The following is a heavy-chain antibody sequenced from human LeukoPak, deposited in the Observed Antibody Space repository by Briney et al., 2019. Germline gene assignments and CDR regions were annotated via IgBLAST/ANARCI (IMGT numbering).Heavy chain of an antibody. Sequence: SETLSLTCTVSGVSISNYYWSWIRQPPGKGLEWIGYIYFSGITYYHPSLKSRVTISVDTSKNQFSLKLTSVTAADTAVYYCARARVDKVGYTSNWFFPLDYWGQGTLVTVSS. CDR1: GVSISNYY. V-gene: IGHV4-59*01. J-gene: IGHJ4*02. D-gene: IGHD6-13*01. CDR3: ARARVDKVGYTSNWFFPLDY. CDR2: IYFSGIT.